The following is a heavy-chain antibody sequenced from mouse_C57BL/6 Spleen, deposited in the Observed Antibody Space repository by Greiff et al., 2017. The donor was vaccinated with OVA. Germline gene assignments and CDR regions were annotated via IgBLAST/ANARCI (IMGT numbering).Heavy chain of an antibody. D-gene: IGHD1-1*01. V-gene: IGHV1-82*01. Sequence: VKLVESGPELVKPGASVKISCKASGYAFSSSWMNWVKQRPGKGLEWIGRIYPGDGDTNYNGKFKGKATLTADKSSSTAYMQLSSLTSEDSAVYFCARNYYGSTPYYFDYWGQGTTLTVSS. CDR1: GYAFSSSW. J-gene: IGHJ2*01. CDR2: IYPGDGDT. CDR3: ARNYYGSTPYYFDY.